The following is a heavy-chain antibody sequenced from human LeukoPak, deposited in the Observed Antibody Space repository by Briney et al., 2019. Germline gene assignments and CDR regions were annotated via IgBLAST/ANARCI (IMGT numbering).Heavy chain of an antibody. J-gene: IGHJ4*02. D-gene: IGHD6-19*01. CDR1: GDSISSYY. CDR2: IYYSGST. CDR3: ARGSGWYFY. Sequence: PSETLSLTCTVSGDSISSYYWSWIRQPPGKGLEWIGYIYYSGSTNYNPSLKCRVTISVDTSKNQFSLKLTSVTAADTAVYYCARGSGWYFYWGQGTLVTVSS. V-gene: IGHV4-59*01.